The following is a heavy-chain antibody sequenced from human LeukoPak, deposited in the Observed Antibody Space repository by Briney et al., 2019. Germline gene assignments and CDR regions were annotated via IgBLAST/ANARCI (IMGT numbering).Heavy chain of an antibody. CDR3: AKEGLIVVVPAAMGDY. J-gene: IGHJ4*02. Sequence: GGSLGLSCAASGFTFSSYAMSWVRQAPGKGLEWVSAISGSGGSTYYADSVKGRFTISRDNSKNTLYLQMNSLRAEDTAVYYCAKEGLIVVVPAAMGDYWGQGTLVTVSS. V-gene: IGHV3-23*01. CDR1: GFTFSSYA. CDR2: ISGSGGST. D-gene: IGHD2-2*01.